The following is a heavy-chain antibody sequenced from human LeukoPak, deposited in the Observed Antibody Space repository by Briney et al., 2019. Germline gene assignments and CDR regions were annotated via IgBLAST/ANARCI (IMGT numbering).Heavy chain of an antibody. D-gene: IGHD3-10*01. CDR3: AGDSMVRGVS. Sequence: SETLSLTCTVSGGPISSSSYYWGWIRQPPGKGLEWIGSIYYSGSTYYNPSLKSRVTISVDTSKNQFSLKLSSVTAADTAVYYCAGDSMVRGVSWGQGTLVTVSS. CDR2: IYYSGST. J-gene: IGHJ4*02. CDR1: GGPISSSSYY. V-gene: IGHV4-39*07.